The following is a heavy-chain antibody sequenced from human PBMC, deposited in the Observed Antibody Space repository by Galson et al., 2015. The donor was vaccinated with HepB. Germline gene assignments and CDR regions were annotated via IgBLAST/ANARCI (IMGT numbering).Heavy chain of an antibody. CDR3: ATVRGYSYGYDY. J-gene: IGHJ4*02. V-gene: IGHV3-48*02. CDR1: GFTFSSSI. Sequence: SLRLSCAASGFTFSSSIMNWVRQAPGKGPEWVSYISISSSTIYYADSVKGRFTISRDNAKNSLYLQMNSLRDDDTAVYYCATVRGYSYGYDYWGQGTLVTVSS. D-gene: IGHD5-18*01. CDR2: ISISSSTI.